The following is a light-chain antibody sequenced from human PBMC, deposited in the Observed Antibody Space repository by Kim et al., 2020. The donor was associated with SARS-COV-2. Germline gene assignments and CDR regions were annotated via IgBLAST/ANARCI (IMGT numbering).Light chain of an antibody. J-gene: IGKJ4*01. V-gene: IGKV4-1*01. CDR2: CAS. CDR1: QSSLFSSNNEDS. Sequence: ATINCKSSQSSLFSSNNEDSLARHQQKPVQPPMLLIYCASTRESGVPDRFSGRGSGTDLTLTISSLQAEDVSVYYCQQYYSTPPAFGGVTKLDIQ. CDR3: QQYYSTPPA.